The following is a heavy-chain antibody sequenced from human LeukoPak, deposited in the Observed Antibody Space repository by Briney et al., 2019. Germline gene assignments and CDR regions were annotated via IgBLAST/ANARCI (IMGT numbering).Heavy chain of an antibody. Sequence: GRSLRLSCAASGFTFSHFAMHWVRQAPGKGLEWVAVIAYDGSNRYYVDSVKGRFTISRDNSKNTLYLQMNSLRAEDTAICYCAREEYGDYYFDYWGQGTLVTVSS. CDR3: AREEYGDYYFDY. CDR2: IAYDGSNR. V-gene: IGHV3-30-3*01. CDR1: GFTFSHFA. J-gene: IGHJ4*02. D-gene: IGHD2-21*02.